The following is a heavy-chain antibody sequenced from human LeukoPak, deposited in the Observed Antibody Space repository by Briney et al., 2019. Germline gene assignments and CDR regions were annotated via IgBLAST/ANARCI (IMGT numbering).Heavy chain of an antibody. CDR2: ISSSSSYI. CDR3: ARNLQRYKVFDY. Sequence: GGSLRLSCAASGFTFSSYSMNWVRQAPGKGLEWVSSISSSSSYIYYADSVKGRFTISRDNAKNSLYLQMSSLRAEDTAVYYCARNLQRYKVFDYWGQGTLVTVSS. D-gene: IGHD5-24*01. V-gene: IGHV3-21*01. CDR1: GFTFSSYS. J-gene: IGHJ4*02.